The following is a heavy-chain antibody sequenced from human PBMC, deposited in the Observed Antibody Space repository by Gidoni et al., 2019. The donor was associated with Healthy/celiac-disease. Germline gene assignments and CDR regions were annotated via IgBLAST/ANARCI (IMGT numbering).Heavy chain of an antibody. Sequence: EVQLVESGGGRVKPGGSLRLYCAASGFTFSSYSMNWVRQAPGKGLEWVSSISSSSSYIYYADSVKGRFTISRDNAKNSLYLQMNSLRAEDTAVYYCARFSGSYAYYFDYWGQGTLVTVSS. V-gene: IGHV3-21*01. CDR3: ARFSGSYAYYFDY. CDR1: GFTFSSYS. J-gene: IGHJ4*02. D-gene: IGHD1-26*01. CDR2: ISSSSSYI.